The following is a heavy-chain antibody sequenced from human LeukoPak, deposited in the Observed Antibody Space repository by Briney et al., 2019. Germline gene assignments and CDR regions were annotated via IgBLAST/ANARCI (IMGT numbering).Heavy chain of an antibody. CDR3: ARERYGSGSYYNDDYYYYMDV. D-gene: IGHD3-10*01. V-gene: IGHV4-4*07. Sequence: KPSETLSLTCTVSGGSISSYYWSWIRQPAGKGLEWIGRIYTSGSTNYNPSLKSRVTMSVDTSKNQFSLKLSSVTAADTAVYYCARERYGSGSYYNDDYYYYMDVWGKGTTVTVSS. CDR2: IYTSGST. J-gene: IGHJ6*03. CDR1: GGSISSYY.